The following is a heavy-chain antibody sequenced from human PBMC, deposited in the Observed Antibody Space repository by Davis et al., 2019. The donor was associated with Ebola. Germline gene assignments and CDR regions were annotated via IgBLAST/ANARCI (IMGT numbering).Heavy chain of an antibody. CDR1: GFTFSSYA. D-gene: IGHD2-15*01. CDR2: ISGSGGST. Sequence: PGGSLRLSCAASGFTFSSYAMSWVRQAPGKGLEWVSAISGSGGSTYYADSVKGRFTISRDNSKNTLYLQMNSLRAEDTAVYYCATQPYCSGGSCSTRYYYYGMDVWGQGTTVTVSS. J-gene: IGHJ6*02. V-gene: IGHV3-23*01. CDR3: ATQPYCSGGSCSTRYYYYGMDV.